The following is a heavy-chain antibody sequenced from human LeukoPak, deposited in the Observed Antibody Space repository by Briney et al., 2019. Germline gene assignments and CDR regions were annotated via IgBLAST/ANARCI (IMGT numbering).Heavy chain of an antibody. J-gene: IGHJ4*02. CDR2: ISNSGNTI. CDR3: GGEPYGTSSDRLDY. CDR1: GFTFSSYE. D-gene: IGHD6-6*01. Sequence: PGGSLRLSCAASGFTFSSYEMNWVRQAPGKGLEWVSYISNSGNTIYYADSVKGRFTISRDNAQNLVYLQMNSLRAEDTAVYYCGGEPYGTSSDRLDYWGQGTLVTVSS. V-gene: IGHV3-48*03.